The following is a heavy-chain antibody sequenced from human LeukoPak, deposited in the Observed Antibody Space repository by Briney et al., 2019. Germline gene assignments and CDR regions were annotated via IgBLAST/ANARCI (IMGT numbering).Heavy chain of an antibody. D-gene: IGHD6-19*01. Sequence: GASVKVSCKASGYTFTSYAMNWVRQAPGQGLEWMGWINTNTGNPTYAQGFTGRFVFSLDTSVSTAYLQICSLKAEDTAVYYCARDYLARPSDWYSSGWPVDYGMDVWGQGTTVTVSS. J-gene: IGHJ6*02. CDR2: INTNTGNP. CDR1: GYTFTSYA. V-gene: IGHV7-4-1*01. CDR3: ARDYLARPSDWYSSGWPVDYGMDV.